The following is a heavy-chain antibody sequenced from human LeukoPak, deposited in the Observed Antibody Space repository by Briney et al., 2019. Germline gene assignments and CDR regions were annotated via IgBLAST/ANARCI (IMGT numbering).Heavy chain of an antibody. CDR3: ARDGYCSSTSCYDAFDI. V-gene: IGHV4-61*02. CDR1: GGSISSSSYY. Sequence: SETLSLTCTVSGGSISSSSYYWSWIRQPAGKGLEWIGRIYTSGSTNYNPSLKSRLTISVDTSKNQFSLKLSSVTAADTAVYYCARDGYCSSTSCYDAFDIWGQGTMVTVSS. CDR2: IYTSGST. D-gene: IGHD2-2*03. J-gene: IGHJ3*02.